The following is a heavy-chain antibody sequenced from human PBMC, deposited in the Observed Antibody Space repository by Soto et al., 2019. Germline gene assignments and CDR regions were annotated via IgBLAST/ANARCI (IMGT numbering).Heavy chain of an antibody. CDR2: IWYDGSNK. CDR3: ARGQLDDSSGGFDY. J-gene: IGHJ4*02. Sequence: QVQLVESGGGVVQPGRSLRLSCAASGFTFSSYGMHWVRQAPGKGLEWVATIWYDGSNKYYADFVKGRFTISRDDSKNTLYLHMNSLRAEDTAVYYCARGQLDDSSGGFDYWGQGTLVTVSS. CDR1: GFTFSSYG. D-gene: IGHD3-22*01. V-gene: IGHV3-33*01.